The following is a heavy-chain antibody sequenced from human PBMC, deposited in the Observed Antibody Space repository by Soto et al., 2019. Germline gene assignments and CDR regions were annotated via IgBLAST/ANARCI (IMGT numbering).Heavy chain of an antibody. CDR2: ISINGGST. D-gene: IGHD3-22*01. CDR3: VKGEYYYDSSGYYPFDY. J-gene: IGHJ4*02. Sequence: GRSLXLSCSASGFNFSIYAMHWVRQAPGKGLEYVSSISINGGSTHYADSVKGRFTISRDNSKNTQYLQMSSLRADDTALYYCVKGEYYYDSSGYYPFDYWGQGTLVTVSS. CDR1: GFNFSIYA. V-gene: IGHV3-64D*06.